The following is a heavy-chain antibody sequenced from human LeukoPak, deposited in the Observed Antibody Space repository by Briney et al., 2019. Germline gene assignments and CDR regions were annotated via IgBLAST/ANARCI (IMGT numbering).Heavy chain of an antibody. D-gene: IGHD5-18*01. CDR1: GGSINSFY. V-gene: IGHV4-59*01. Sequence: PSDTLSLTCTVSGGSINSFYWNWIRQPPGKGLEWMGCINYSVSTNYNPSIKSRVTISLGTSKNQFSLKLSSVTAADTAVYYCARERRIGGYSYGFDYWGQGALVTVSS. CDR3: ARERRIGGYSYGFDY. J-gene: IGHJ4*02. CDR2: INYSVST.